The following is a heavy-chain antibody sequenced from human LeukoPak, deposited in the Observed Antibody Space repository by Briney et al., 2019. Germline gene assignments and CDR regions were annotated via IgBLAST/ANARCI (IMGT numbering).Heavy chain of an antibody. CDR2: INPNSGGT. Sequence: GASVKVSCKASGYTFTGYYMHSVRQAPGHGLEWMGWINPNSGGTNYAQKFQGRVTMTRDTSISTAYMELSRLRSDDTAVYYCARDNPGSARSGIDYWGQGTLVTVSS. CDR1: GYTFTGYY. CDR3: ARDNPGSARSGIDY. D-gene: IGHD3-10*01. V-gene: IGHV1-2*02. J-gene: IGHJ4*02.